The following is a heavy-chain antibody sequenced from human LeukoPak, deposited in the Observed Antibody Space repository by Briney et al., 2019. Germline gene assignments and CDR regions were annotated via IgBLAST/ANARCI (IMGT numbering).Heavy chain of an antibody. CDR1: GFTLTSNY. V-gene: IGHV3-53*04. Sequence: GGSLRLSCAASGFTLTSNYISWVRQSPGQEPEGVSVIFSGFSTYHADSVKGRSTISRHNPNNSLYLQMNSLRAEDTDVYYCARDRWDYDSSGGPYYFDYGGQGTLVTVSS. CDR2: IFSGFST. J-gene: IGHJ4*02. CDR3: ARDRWDYDSSGGPYYFDY. D-gene: IGHD3-22*01.